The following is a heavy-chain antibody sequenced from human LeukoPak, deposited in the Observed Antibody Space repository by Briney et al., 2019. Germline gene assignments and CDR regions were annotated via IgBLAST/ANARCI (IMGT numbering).Heavy chain of an antibody. J-gene: IGHJ4*02. CDR2: INPYGSDT. CDR1: GFTFNNYW. CDR3: TRVRVVVPSAFDYCDF. V-gene: IGHV3-7*01. Sequence: GGSLRLSCAASGFTFNNYWMWWVRQASGKGLEWVANINPYGSDTCYADSVKGRFTISRDNAENSLFLQMNSLRAEDTAVYYCTRVRVVVPSAFDYCDFWGQGTLVTVSS. D-gene: IGHD2-2*01.